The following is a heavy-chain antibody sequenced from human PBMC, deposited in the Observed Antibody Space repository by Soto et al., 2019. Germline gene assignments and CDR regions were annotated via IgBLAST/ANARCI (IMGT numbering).Heavy chain of an antibody. J-gene: IGHJ6*02. V-gene: IGHV1-3*01. CDR2: INAGNGNT. CDR3: ARAVENLVVVLAVFSYYGMDV. D-gene: IGHD2-2*01. CDR1: GYRFTSYV. Sequence: ASVKVSSKASGYRFTSYVIYWVRQAPGQRIEWMGGINAGNGNTKYSQKFQGRVTITSDTSASTAYMELSSLRSEDTAVYFCARAVENLVVVLAVFSYYGMDVHRQDTTFT.